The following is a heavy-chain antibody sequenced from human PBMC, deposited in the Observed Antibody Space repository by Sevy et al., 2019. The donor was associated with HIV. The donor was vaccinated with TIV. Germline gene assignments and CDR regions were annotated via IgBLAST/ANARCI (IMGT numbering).Heavy chain of an antibody. D-gene: IGHD3-22*01. CDR3: AKAHYDQPFDY. CDR1: GFTFSSYA. CDR2: ISGSGGST. J-gene: IGHJ4*02. V-gene: IGHV3-23*01. Sequence: GESLKISCAASGFTFSSYAMSWVRQAPGKGLEWVSAISGSGGSTYYADSVKGRFTISRDNSKNTLYLQMNSLRAEDTAVYYCAKAHYDQPFDYWGQGTLVTVSS.